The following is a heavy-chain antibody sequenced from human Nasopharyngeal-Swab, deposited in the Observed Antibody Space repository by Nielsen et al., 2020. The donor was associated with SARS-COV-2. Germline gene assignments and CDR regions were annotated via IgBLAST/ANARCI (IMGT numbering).Heavy chain of an antibody. Sequence: PGGSLRLSCAASGFTFSSFGMHWVRQAPGKGLEWVAFIAHDASNEYYGDSVKGRFSISRDSSKNTLYLQMDSLRGEDTAVYYCARDAPAHYGAFYWGRGTLVTVSS. CDR2: IAHDASNE. J-gene: IGHJ4*02. CDR3: ARDAPAHYGAFY. V-gene: IGHV3-30*03. D-gene: IGHD4-17*01. CDR1: GFTFSSFG.